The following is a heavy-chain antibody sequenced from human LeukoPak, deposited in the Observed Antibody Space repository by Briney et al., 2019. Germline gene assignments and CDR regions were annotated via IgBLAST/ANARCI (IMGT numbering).Heavy chain of an antibody. CDR1: GGTFSSYA. Sequence: SVKVSCKASGGTFSSYAISWVRQAPGQGLEWMGRIIPILGIANYAQKFQGRVTITADKSTSTAYMELSSLRAEDTAVYYCAKDLWWIRPPSIPAVWGQGTLVTVSS. CDR2: IIPILGIA. D-gene: IGHD2-21*01. J-gene: IGHJ4*02. CDR3: AKDLWWIRPPSIPAV. V-gene: IGHV1-69*04.